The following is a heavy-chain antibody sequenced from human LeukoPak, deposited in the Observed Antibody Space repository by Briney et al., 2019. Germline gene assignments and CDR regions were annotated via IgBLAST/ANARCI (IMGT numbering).Heavy chain of an antibody. CDR3: AKESYSSSVDY. J-gene: IGHJ4*02. Sequence: ETLSLTCAVYGGSFSGYYWSWVRQAPGKGLEWVSAISGSGGSTYYADSVKGRFTISRDNSKNTLYLQMNSLRAEDTAVYYCAKESYSSSVDYWGQGTLVTVSS. V-gene: IGHV3-23*01. D-gene: IGHD6-13*01. CDR2: ISGSGGST. CDR1: GGSFSGYY.